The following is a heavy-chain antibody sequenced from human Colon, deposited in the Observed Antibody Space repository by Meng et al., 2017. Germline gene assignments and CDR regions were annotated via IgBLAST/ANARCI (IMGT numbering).Heavy chain of an antibody. CDR3: ARYFYDSRGVTWFDP. D-gene: IGHD3-22*01. Sequence: QGQLQESGPGLGKPYQTLSLTCTVSGGSISSGDYYWSWSRQHPGKGLEWIGYFYFSGNTYYNPSLKSRVSISVDTSKNRFSLNLSSVTAADTAVYYCARYFYDSRGVTWFDPWGQGTLVTVSS. V-gene: IGHV4-31*03. CDR1: GGSISSGDYY. J-gene: IGHJ5*02. CDR2: FYFSGNT.